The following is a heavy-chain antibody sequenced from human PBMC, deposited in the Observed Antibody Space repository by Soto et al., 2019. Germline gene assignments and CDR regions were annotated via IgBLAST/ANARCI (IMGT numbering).Heavy chain of an antibody. CDR2: ISSDGSNK. V-gene: IGHV3-30*18. Sequence: QVQLVESGGGVVQPGRPLRLSCAASGFTFSSYGMHWVRQAPGKGLEWVALISSDGSNKYYADSVKGRFTISRDNSKNTLYLQMNTLRAEDTAVYYCAKVRADYYYGSGPFDYWGQGTLVTVSS. CDR3: AKVRADYYYGSGPFDY. D-gene: IGHD3-10*01. CDR1: GFTFSSYG. J-gene: IGHJ4*02.